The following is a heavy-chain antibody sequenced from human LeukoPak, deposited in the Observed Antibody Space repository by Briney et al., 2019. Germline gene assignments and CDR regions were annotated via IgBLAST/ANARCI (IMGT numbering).Heavy chain of an antibody. CDR2: IYYSGST. V-gene: IGHV4-59*01. D-gene: IGHD1-1*01. CDR1: GGSISSYY. Sequence: PSETLSLTCTVSGGSISSYYWSWIRQPPGKGLEWIGYIYYSGSTNYNPSLKSRVTISVDTSKNQFSLKLSSVTAADTAVYYCARDKVGTNYYYYYMDVWGKGTTVTISS. CDR3: ARDKVGTNYYYYYMDV. J-gene: IGHJ6*03.